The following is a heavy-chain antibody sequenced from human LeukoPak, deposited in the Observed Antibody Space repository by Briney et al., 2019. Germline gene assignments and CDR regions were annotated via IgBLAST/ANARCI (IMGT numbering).Heavy chain of an antibody. Sequence: GGSLRLSCAASGFTFSSYAMSWVRQAPGKGLEWVSAISGSGGSTYYADSVKGRFTISRDNAKNSLYLQMNSLRAEDTAVYYCARGGSYGGYGDYWGQGTLVTVSS. CDR1: GFTFSSYA. J-gene: IGHJ4*02. V-gene: IGHV3-23*01. CDR3: ARGGSYGGYGDY. CDR2: ISGSGGST. D-gene: IGHD5-12*01.